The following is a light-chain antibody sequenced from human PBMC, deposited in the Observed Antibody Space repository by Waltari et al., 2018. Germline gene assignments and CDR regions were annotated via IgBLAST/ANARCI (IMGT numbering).Light chain of an antibody. CDR3: QTGGHGTWV. V-gene: IGLV4-69*01. CDR1: SGHSSNI. J-gene: IGLJ3*02. Sequence: QLVLTQSPSASASLGASVKLTCTLSSGHSSNIVAWLQQRPEKGPRFLMKVNRDGSHSKGDGIPDRFSGSSSGAERYLTISSVQSEDEADYYCQTGGHGTWVFGGGTKLTVL. CDR2: VNRDGSH.